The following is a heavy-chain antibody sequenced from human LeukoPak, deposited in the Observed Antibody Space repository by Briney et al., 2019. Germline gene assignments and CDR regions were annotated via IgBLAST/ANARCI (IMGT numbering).Heavy chain of an antibody. V-gene: IGHV3-30*02. CDR3: AKDRFSQQWLVANWFDP. CDR1: RFSFSSYG. D-gene: IGHD6-19*01. Sequence: GGSLRLSCAASRFSFSSYGMHWVRQAPGKGLEWVAFIRYDGSNKYYADSVKGRFTISRDNSKNTLYLQMNSLRAEDTAVYYCAKDRFSQQWLVANWFDPWGQGTLVTVSS. J-gene: IGHJ5*02. CDR2: IRYDGSNK.